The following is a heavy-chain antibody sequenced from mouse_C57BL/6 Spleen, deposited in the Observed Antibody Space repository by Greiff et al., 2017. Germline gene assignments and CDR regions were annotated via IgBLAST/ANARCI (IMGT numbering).Heavy chain of an antibody. CDR2: IHPNSGST. Sequence: VQLQQSGAELVKPGASVKLSCKASGYTFTSYWMHWVKQRPGQGLEWIGMIHPNSGSTNYNEKFKSKATLTVDKSSSTAYMQLSSLTSEDSAVYYCANYGNYGSWFAYWGQGTLVTVSA. CDR3: ANYGNYGSWFAY. D-gene: IGHD2-1*01. J-gene: IGHJ3*01. CDR1: GYTFTSYW. V-gene: IGHV1-64*01.